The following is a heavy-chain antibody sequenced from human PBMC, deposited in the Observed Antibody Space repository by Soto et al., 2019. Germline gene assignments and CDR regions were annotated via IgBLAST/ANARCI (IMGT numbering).Heavy chain of an antibody. V-gene: IGHV4-59*01. D-gene: IGHD3-16*02. CDR1: GGSISSYY. Sequence: PSETLSLTCTVSGGSISSYYWSWIRQPPGKGLEWIGYIYYSGSTNYNPSLKSRVTISVDTSKNQFSLKLSSVTAADTAVYYCARANPYYDDIGGSYRPAYFYDWGKGSLVTVAS. J-gene: IGHJ4*02. CDR2: IYYSGST. CDR3: ARANPYYDDIGGSYRPAYFYD.